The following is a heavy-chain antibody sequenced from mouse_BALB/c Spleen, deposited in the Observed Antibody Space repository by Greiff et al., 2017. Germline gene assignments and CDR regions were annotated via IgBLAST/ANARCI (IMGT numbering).Heavy chain of an antibody. J-gene: IGHJ3*01. CDR1: GYTFSSYW. V-gene: IGHV1-9*01. CDR3: ARETTNTAWFAY. D-gene: IGHD2-1*01. CDR2: ILPGSGST. Sequence: VKLQESGAELMKPGASVKISCKATGYTFSSYWIEWVKQRPGHGLEWIGEILPGSGSTNYNEKFKGKATFTADTSSNTAYMQLSSLTSEDSAVYYCARETTNTAWFAYWGQGTLVTVSA.